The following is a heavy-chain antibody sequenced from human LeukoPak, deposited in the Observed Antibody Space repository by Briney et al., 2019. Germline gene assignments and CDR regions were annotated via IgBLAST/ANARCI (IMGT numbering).Heavy chain of an antibody. CDR2: IYYSGST. CDR3: ARHRLPYSSGWYYFDY. D-gene: IGHD6-19*01. V-gene: IGHV4-59*08. Sequence: SETLSLTCTVSGGSISSYYWSWIRQPPGKGLEWIGYIYYSGSTNYNPSLKSRVTISVDTSKNQFSLKLSSVTAADTAVYYCARHRLPYSSGWYYFDYWGQGTLVTVSS. CDR1: GGSISSYY. J-gene: IGHJ4*02.